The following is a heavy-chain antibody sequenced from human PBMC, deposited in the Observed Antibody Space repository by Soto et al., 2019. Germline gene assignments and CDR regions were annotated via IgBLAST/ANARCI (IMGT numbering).Heavy chain of an antibody. J-gene: IGHJ6*02. D-gene: IGHD3-22*01. CDR1: GFTFIKAY. CDR2: IDSKLDADKT. V-gene: IGHV3-15*04. Sequence: SLRLSCAASGFTFIKAYMNWVRQAPGKGLEWIGQIDSKLDADKTDFAAPVKGRFTLSRDDSKNTVYLQMNSLKTEDTAVYYCTTELEELVVVPLGYYGMDVWGQGTTVTVSS. CDR3: TTELEELVVVPLGYYGMDV.